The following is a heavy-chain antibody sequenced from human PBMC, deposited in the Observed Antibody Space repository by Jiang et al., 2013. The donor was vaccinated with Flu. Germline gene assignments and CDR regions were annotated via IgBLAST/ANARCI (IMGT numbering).Heavy chain of an antibody. J-gene: IGHJ1*01. CDR2: ILYDGSYK. D-gene: IGHD6-13*01. CDR1: GSTFNTFG. Sequence: VQLVESGGGVVQSGGSLRLSCAASGSTFNTFGMHWVRQAPGKGLEWVALILYDGSYKYYADSVKGRFTISRDNSKNTLYLQMSSLRAEDRAVYYCATDTQHRVLQQWGQGTLVIVTS. CDR3: ATDTQHRVLQQ. V-gene: IGHV3-30*02.